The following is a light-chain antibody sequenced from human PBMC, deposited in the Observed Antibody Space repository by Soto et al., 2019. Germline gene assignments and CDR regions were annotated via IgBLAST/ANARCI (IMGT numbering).Light chain of an antibody. V-gene: IGKV3-11*01. CDR2: DAS. CDR1: QSVSSS. Sequence: PGERATLSCRASQSVSSSLAWYQQKPGQAPRLLIYDASNRATGIPARFSGSGSGTDFTLTISSLEPEDFAVYYCQQRSNWPPEYTFGQGTKXEIK. J-gene: IGKJ2*01. CDR3: QQRSNWPPEYT.